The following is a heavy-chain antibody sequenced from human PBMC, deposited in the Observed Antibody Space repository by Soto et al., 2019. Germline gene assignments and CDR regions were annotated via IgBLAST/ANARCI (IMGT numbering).Heavy chain of an antibody. CDR3: ARGSYYDSSGYYGP. Sequence: QVQLQESGPGLVKPSQTLSLTCTVSGASISSGGYYWSWIRQHPGKGLEWIGYIYYSGSTYYNPSLKSRVTISVDTSKNQFSLKLSSVTAAATAVYYCARGSYYDSSGYYGPWGQGTLVTVSS. CDR1: GASISSGGYY. V-gene: IGHV4-31*03. CDR2: IYYSGST. D-gene: IGHD3-22*01. J-gene: IGHJ5*02.